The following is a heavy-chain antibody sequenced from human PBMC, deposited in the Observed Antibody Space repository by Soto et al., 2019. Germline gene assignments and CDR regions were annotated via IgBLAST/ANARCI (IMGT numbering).Heavy chain of an antibody. V-gene: IGHV4-38-2*01. Sequence: LSLTCAVSGYSISSGYYWGWLRQPPGNGLEWIGSIYHGGSTYYNPSLNSRVTLSIDMTNNHVSLILNSVTAADTAVYYCARVGPWVPYYYGSGSYYSEDWFDPWGQGTLVTVSS. CDR3: ARVGPWVPYYYGSGSYYSEDWFDP. CDR2: IYHGGST. D-gene: IGHD3-10*01. J-gene: IGHJ5*02. CDR1: GYSISSGYY.